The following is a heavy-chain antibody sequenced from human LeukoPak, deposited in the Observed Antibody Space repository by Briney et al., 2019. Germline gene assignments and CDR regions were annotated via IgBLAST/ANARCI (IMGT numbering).Heavy chain of an antibody. D-gene: IGHD2-21*02. CDR1: GGTFSSYA. J-gene: IGHJ4*02. V-gene: IGHV1-69*13. CDR3: ARAYCGGGCYAHFDY. Sequence: SVKVSCKASGGTFSSYAISWVRQAPGQGLEWMGGIIPIFGTANYAQKFQGRATITADESTSTAYMELSSLRSEDTAVYYCARAYCGGGCYAHFDYWGQGTLVTVSS. CDR2: IIPIFGTA.